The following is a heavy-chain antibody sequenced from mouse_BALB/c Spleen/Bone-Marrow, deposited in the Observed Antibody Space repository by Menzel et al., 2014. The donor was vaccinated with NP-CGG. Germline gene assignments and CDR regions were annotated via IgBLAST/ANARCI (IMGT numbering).Heavy chain of an antibody. D-gene: IGHD2-4*01. CDR1: GFTFSDYY. CDR3: ARVSYDYFDC. V-gene: IGHV5-4*02. J-gene: IGHJ2*01. Sequence: EVQLVESGGGLVKPGGSLKLSCAASGFTFSDYYMYWVRQTPEKRLEWVATISDGGSYTYYPDSVKGRFTISRDNAKNNLYLQMSSLKSEDTAMYYCARVSYDYFDCWGQGTTLTVSS. CDR2: ISDGGSYT.